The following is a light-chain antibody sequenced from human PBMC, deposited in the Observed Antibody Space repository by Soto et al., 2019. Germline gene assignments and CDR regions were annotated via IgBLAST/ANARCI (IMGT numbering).Light chain of an antibody. CDR1: SSDVGTYNL. Sequence: QSALAQPASVSGSPGQSITISCTGTSSDVGTYNLVSWYQQHPGKAPKLMIYGGSKRPSGVSHRFSGSTSGYTASLTISGLQAEDEADFYCCAYAGSSAYVFGTGTKVTVL. CDR3: CAYAGSSAYV. J-gene: IGLJ1*01. V-gene: IGLV2-23*01. CDR2: GGS.